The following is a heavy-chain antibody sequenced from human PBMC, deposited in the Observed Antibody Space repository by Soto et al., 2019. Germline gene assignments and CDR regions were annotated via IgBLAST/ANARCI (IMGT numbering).Heavy chain of an antibody. V-gene: IGHV4-39*01. D-gene: IGHD3-16*01. CDR1: GGSISSSSYY. J-gene: IGHJ4*02. Sequence: QLQLQESGPGLVKPSETLSLTCTVSGGSISSSSYYWGWIRQPPGKGLEWIGTIDYSGSTYYNPCLKSRATIAVDTSTNQFSLKLSSVTAADTAVYYCARRGGVGASTYDYWGQGTLVTVSS. CDR3: ARRGGVGASTYDY. CDR2: IDYSGST.